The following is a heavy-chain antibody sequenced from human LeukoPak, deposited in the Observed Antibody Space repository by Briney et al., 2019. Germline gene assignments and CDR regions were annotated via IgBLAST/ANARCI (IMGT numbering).Heavy chain of an antibody. CDR1: SGSISSYY. J-gene: IGHJ4*02. Sequence: SETLSLTCTVSSGSISSYYWSWIRQPPGKGLEWIGYIYYSGSTNYNPSLKSRVTISVDTSKNQFSLKLSSVTAADTAVYYCARVYHNQYSSGWYGAYYFDYWGQGTLVTVSS. CDR2: IYYSGST. V-gene: IGHV4-59*01. CDR3: ARVYHNQYSSGWYGAYYFDY. D-gene: IGHD6-19*01.